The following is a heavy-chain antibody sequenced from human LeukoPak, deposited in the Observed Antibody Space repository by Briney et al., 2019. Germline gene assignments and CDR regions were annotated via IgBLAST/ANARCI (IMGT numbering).Heavy chain of an antibody. CDR2: IYYSGST. V-gene: IGHV4-59*12. CDR1: GGSISSYY. J-gene: IGHJ5*02. Sequence: PSETLSLTCTVSGGSISSYYWSWIRQPPGKGLEWIGYIYYSGSTNYNPSLKSRVTISVDTSKNQFSLKLSSVTAADTAVYYCARRARSGYYRPPAWFDPWGQGTLVTVSS. CDR3: ARRARSGYYRPPAWFDP. D-gene: IGHD3-3*01.